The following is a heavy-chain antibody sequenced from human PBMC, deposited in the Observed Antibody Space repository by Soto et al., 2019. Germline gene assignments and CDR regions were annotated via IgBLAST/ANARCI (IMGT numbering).Heavy chain of an antibody. CDR1: GYIFTSRD. Sequence: SVKVSCNASGYIFTSRDINWGRQTAGQGLEWMGWMQPSTGRTGYAQKFQGRVTMTRDTSINTAYMELTTLTSDDTAFYYCARGVSAGVDYWGQGTLVTVSS. D-gene: IGHD1-26*01. V-gene: IGHV1-8*01. CDR3: ARGVSAGVDY. CDR2: MQPSTGRT. J-gene: IGHJ4*02.